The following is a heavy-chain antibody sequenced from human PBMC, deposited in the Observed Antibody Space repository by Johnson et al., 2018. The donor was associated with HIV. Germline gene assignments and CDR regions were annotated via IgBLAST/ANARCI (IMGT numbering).Heavy chain of an antibody. J-gene: IGHJ3*02. CDR3: ARDRGGSSYSWVAFDI. V-gene: IGHV3-NL1*01. D-gene: IGHD5-18*01. CDR2: IAATGDT. Sequence: HLVESGGGVVQPGGSLRLSCAASGFTFSSYGMHWVRQAPGKGLEWVSGIAATGDTYYADSVKGRFTISRDNSKNTVYLQMNSLRAEDTAMYYCARDRGGSSYSWVAFDIWGQGTMVTVSS. CDR1: GFTFSSYG.